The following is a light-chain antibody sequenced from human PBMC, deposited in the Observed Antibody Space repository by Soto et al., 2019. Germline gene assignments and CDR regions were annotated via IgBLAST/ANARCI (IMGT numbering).Light chain of an antibody. J-gene: IGKJ4*01. V-gene: IGKV1-9*01. CDR2: SAS. Sequence: IQLTQSPSVLSASIVDTVTITCRSRQALRNYLAWYQQKPGKAPDLLIYSASTLQIRVPSRLSGSVSETEFSLTIRAMQPEDFVTYYCQQLSRYPLTFGGGTKVDIK. CDR3: QQLSRYPLT. CDR1: QALRNY.